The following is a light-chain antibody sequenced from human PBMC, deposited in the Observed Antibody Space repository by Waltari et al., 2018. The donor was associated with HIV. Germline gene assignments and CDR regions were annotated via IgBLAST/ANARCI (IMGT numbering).Light chain of an antibody. CDR1: TSDVGGYNY. CDR3: SSFTSSSTLI. CDR2: EVS. V-gene: IGLV2-14*01. Sequence: QSALTQPASVSGSPGQSITISCTGTTSDVGGYNYVSWYQQHPGKAPKGMIFEVSDRPSGVSNRFSGSKSGNTASLTISGLQAEDEADYYCSSFTSSSTLIFGTGTKVTVL. J-gene: IGLJ1*01.